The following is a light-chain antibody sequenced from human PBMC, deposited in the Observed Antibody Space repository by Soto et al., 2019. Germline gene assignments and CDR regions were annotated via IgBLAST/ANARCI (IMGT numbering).Light chain of an antibody. CDR1: SSDVGGYNY. CDR2: DVS. J-gene: IGLJ2*01. V-gene: IGLV2-14*03. CDR3: SSYTPSCTVV. Sequence: QSALTQPASVSGSPGQSITISCTGSSSDVGGYNYVSWYQQHHPGKAPKLMIYDVSNRPSGVSNRFSGSKSGNTASLTISGLQAEDEADYYCSSYTPSCTVVFGGGTKLTVL.